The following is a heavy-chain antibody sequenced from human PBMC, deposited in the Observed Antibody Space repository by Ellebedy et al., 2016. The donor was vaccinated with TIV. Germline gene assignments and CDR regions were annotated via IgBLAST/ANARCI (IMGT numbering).Heavy chain of an antibody. CDR3: AKDPGGIAVAVVGN. CDR1: GFTLSHYG. V-gene: IGHV3-33*06. J-gene: IGHJ4*02. Sequence: GESLKISXAASGFTLSHYGVHWVRQAPGKGLEWVADVWANGIYKYYIDSVKGRFTVSRDNSKNTVYLQMDSLRGEDTAVYYCAKDPGGIAVAVVGNWGQGTLVTVSS. CDR2: VWANGIYK. D-gene: IGHD6-19*01.